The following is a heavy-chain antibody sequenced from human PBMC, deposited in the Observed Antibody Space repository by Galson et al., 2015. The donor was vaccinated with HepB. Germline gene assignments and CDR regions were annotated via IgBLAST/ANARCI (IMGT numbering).Heavy chain of an antibody. D-gene: IGHD3-9*01. V-gene: IGHV7-4-1*02. J-gene: IGHJ3*02. CDR2: INTNTGNP. CDR1: GYTFTSYA. CDR3: AMYGDILTGYYLRGNEGAFDI. Sequence: CKASGYTFTSYAMNWVRQAPGQGLEWMGWINTNTGNPTYAQGFTGRFVFSLDTSVSTAYLQISSLKAEDTAVYYCAMYGDILTGYYLRGNEGAFDIWGQGTMVTVSS.